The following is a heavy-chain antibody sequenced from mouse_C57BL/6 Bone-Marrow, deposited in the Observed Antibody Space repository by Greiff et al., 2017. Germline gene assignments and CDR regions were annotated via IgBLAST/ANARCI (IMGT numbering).Heavy chain of an antibody. D-gene: IGHD1-1*01. J-gene: IGHJ2*01. V-gene: IGHV14-3*01. CDR3: ARTFTVVATFDY. CDR1: GFNIKNTY. CDR2: IDPANGNT. Sequence: EVKLMESVAELVRPGASVKLSCTASGFNIKNTYMHWVKQRPEQGLEWIGRIDPANGNTKYAPKFQGQATITADTSSNTAYLQLSSLTSEDTAIYYCARTFTVVATFDYWGQGTTLTVSS.